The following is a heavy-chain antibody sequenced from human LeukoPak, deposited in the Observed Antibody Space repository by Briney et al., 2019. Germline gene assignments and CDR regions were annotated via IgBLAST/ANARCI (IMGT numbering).Heavy chain of an antibody. CDR2: INPNTGAT. CDR3: TRVSIAWSNLYFDF. CDR1: GYTFTDYY. V-gene: IGHV1-2*02. D-gene: IGHD1-14*01. Sequence: ASVKVFCRASGYTFTDYYIDWVRQAPGQGLEWMGRINPNTGATNYAQKFQGRVTMTGDASINTASMELTSLTSGDAAIYYCTRVSIAWSNLYFDFWGQGTLVTVSS. J-gene: IGHJ4*02.